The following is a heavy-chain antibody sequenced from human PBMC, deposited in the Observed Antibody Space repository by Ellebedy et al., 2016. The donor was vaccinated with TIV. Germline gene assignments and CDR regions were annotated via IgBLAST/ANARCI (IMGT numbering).Heavy chain of an antibody. Sequence: AASVKVSCKASGYTFTNYDINWVRQATGQGLEWMGWMNPNSGRTGYAQKFQGRVTMTRNTSITTAYMELSSLRSEDTAVYYCARGGFYYGSASYYPFDFWGQGTLITVS. J-gene: IGHJ4*02. D-gene: IGHD3-10*01. CDR1: GYTFTNYD. V-gene: IGHV1-8*01. CDR3: ARGGFYYGSASYYPFDF. CDR2: MNPNSGRT.